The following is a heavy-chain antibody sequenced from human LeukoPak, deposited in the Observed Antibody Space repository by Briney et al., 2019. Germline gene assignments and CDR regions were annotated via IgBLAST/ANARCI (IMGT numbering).Heavy chain of an antibody. CDR2: ISGDGSDT. Sequence: QPGGSLRLSCAASGFTFTSYYMHWVRQAPGKGLVWVSRISGDGSDTIYADSVKGRFTISRDNSKNTLYLQMNSLRAEDTAVYYCARAPLPRLYYFDYWGQGTLVTVSS. CDR3: ARAPLPRLYYFDY. V-gene: IGHV3-74*01. D-gene: IGHD1-26*01. J-gene: IGHJ4*02. CDR1: GFTFTSYY.